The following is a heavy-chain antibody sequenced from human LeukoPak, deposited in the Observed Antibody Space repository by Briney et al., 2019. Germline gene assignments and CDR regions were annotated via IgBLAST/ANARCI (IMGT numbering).Heavy chain of an antibody. CDR3: AKDSIAAAFDY. CDR2: ISYDGSNK. Sequence: GGSLRLSCAASGFTFSSYGMHWVRQAPGKGLEWVAVISYDGSNKYYADFVKGRFTISRDNSKNTLYLQMNSLRAEDTAVYYCAKDSIAAAFDYWGQGTLVTVSS. J-gene: IGHJ4*02. CDR1: GFTFSSYG. D-gene: IGHD6-13*01. V-gene: IGHV3-30*18.